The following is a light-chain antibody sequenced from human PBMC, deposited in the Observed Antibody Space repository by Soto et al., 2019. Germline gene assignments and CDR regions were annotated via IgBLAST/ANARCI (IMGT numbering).Light chain of an antibody. CDR2: DAS. Sequence: DIQMTQSPSTLSASVGDRVTITCRASQSISSWLAWYQQEPGKAPKLLIYDASSLESGVPSRFSGSGSGTEFTLTIISLQPDDFASYYCQHYNSYSWTFGQGTKVDI. V-gene: IGKV1-5*01. CDR1: QSISSW. J-gene: IGKJ1*01. CDR3: QHYNSYSWT.